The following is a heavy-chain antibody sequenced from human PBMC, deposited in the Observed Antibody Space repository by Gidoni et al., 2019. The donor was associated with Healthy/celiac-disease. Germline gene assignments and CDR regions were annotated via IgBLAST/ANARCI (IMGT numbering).Heavy chain of an antibody. Sequence: QVQLQQWGAGPLKPSETLSLTCAVYGGSFSGYYWSWIRQPPGKGLELIGEINHSGSTNYNSSLKSRVTISVDTSKNQFSLKLSSVTAADTSVYYCARSLGDYDFWSGPSRRYCYYGMDVWGQGTTVTVSS. CDR1: GGSFSGYY. CDR2: INHSGST. D-gene: IGHD3-3*01. J-gene: IGHJ6*02. V-gene: IGHV4-34*01. CDR3: ARSLGDYDFWSGPSRRYCYYGMDV.